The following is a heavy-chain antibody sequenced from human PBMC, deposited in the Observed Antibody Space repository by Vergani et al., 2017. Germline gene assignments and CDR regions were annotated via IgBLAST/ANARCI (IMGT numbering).Heavy chain of an antibody. J-gene: IGHJ3*01. CDR3: VRVKGSNWNDDLDDV. D-gene: IGHD1-1*01. V-gene: IGHV3-49*04. Sequence: EVQLVESGGGLEQPGRSLRLSCRASGFTFTDYGISWVRQAPGKGLEWVGFVRNKEDGGTPEHAASVKGRFTISRDDSKAIAYLQMNSLKTTDTALYYYVRVKGSNWNDDLDDVWGQGTLVTVSS. CDR2: VRNKEDGGTP. CDR1: GFTFTDYG.